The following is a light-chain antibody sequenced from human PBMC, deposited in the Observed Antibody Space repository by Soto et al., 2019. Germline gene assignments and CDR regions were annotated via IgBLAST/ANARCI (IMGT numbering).Light chain of an antibody. CDR3: QQRSNWSTWT. V-gene: IGKV3-11*01. CDR2: DAS. CDR1: QSVSSY. Sequence: EIVLTQSPATLSLSPGERATLSCRASQSVSSYLAWYQQKPGQAPRLLIYDASNRATGIPARFSGSGSGTDFTLTISSLEPEDFAVYYCQQRSNWSTWTFGQGTKVEIE. J-gene: IGKJ1*01.